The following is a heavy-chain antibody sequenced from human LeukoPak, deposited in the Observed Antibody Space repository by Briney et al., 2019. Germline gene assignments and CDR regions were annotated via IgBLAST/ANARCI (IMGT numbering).Heavy chain of an antibody. Sequence: GGSLRLSCAASGFTVSSNYMSWVHQAPGKGLEWVSVIYSGGSTYYADSVKGRFTISRDNSKNTLYLQMHSLRAEDTALYYCAKDGTGCGGDCYSDYWGQGTLVTVSS. CDR3: AKDGTGCGGDCYSDY. V-gene: IGHV3-53*01. J-gene: IGHJ4*02. CDR2: IYSGGST. D-gene: IGHD2-21*02. CDR1: GFTVSSNY.